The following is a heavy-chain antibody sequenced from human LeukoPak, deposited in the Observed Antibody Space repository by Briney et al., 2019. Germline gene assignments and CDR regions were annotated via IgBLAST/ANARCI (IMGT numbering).Heavy chain of an antibody. CDR2: ISASGSAT. Sequence: GGSLRLSCAASGFIFSNYGMNWVRQAPGKGLEWVAAISASGSATSYADSVRGRFTISRDNSKSTTYLQMNSLRAEDTAVYYCASYSSFYFDYWGQGTLVTVSS. D-gene: IGHD6-13*01. CDR3: ASYSSFYFDY. CDR1: GFIFSNYG. V-gene: IGHV3-23*01. J-gene: IGHJ4*02.